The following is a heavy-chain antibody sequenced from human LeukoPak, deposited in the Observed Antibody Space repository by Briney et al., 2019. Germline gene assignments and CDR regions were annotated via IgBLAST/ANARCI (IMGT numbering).Heavy chain of an antibody. CDR2: IYYSGST. J-gene: IGHJ4*02. CDR1: GDSVSSYY. V-gene: IGHV4-59*08. D-gene: IGHD5-24*01. CDR3: VRHSRLDGYNNFDY. Sequence: PSETLSLTCTVSGDSVSSYYWSWIRQPPGKGLEWIGYIYYSGSTNYNPSLKSRVTISVDTSRNQFSPKLSSVTAADTAVYYCVRHSRLDGYNNFDYWGQGTLVTVSS.